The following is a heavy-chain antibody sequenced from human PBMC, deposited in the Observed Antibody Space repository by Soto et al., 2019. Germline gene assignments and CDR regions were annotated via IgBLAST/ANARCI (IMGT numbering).Heavy chain of an antibody. CDR2: ISSSSSYI. J-gene: IGHJ3*02. Sequence: EVQLVESGGGLVKPGGSLRLSCAASGFTFSSYSMNWVRQAPGKGLEWVSSISSSSSYIYYADSVKGRFTISRDNAKNSLYLQMNSLRAEDTAVYYCARDYGDYGYDAFDIWGQGTMVTVSS. CDR1: GFTFSSYS. CDR3: ARDYGDYGYDAFDI. D-gene: IGHD4-17*01. V-gene: IGHV3-21*01.